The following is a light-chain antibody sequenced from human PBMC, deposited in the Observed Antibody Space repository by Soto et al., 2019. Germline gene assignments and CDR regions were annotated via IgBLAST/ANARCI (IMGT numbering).Light chain of an antibody. Sequence: DIPMTQSPSSLSASVGDRGTITCRARKSISRFLNWYQQKPGKAPRLLIYAASSLQSGVPSTFSGSGSRTDFPLTISSPQPAAFATYSCQQSYSTPLPFGQGTKLEIK. CDR2: AAS. CDR1: KSISRF. CDR3: QQSYSTPLP. J-gene: IGKJ2*01. V-gene: IGKV1-39*01.